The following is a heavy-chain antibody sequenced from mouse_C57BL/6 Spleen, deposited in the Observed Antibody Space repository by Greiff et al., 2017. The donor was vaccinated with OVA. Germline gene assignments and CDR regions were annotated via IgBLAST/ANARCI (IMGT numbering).Heavy chain of an antibody. V-gene: IGHV1-81*01. Sequence: QVQLQQSGAELARPGASVKLSCKASGYTFTSYGISWVKQRTGQGLEWIGEIYPRSGNTYYNEKFKGKATLTADKSSSTAYMELRSLTSEDSAVYFCARDYGSSTGFAYWGQGTLVTVSA. CDR2: IYPRSGNT. D-gene: IGHD1-1*01. J-gene: IGHJ3*01. CDR1: GYTFTSYG. CDR3: ARDYGSSTGFAY.